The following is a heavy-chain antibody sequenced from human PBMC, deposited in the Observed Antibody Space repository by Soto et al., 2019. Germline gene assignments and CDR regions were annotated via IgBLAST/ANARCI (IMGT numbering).Heavy chain of an antibody. D-gene: IGHD2-15*01. CDR1: GGSISSGDYY. V-gene: IGHV4-30-4*01. Sequence: TSETLSLTCTVSGGSISSGDYYWGWIRQPPGKGLEWIGYIYYSGSTYYNPSLESRVTISVDTSKNQFSLKLSSVTAADTAVYYCARDLGRAYDYFDYWGQGTLVTVLL. CDR3: ARDLGRAYDYFDY. CDR2: IYYSGST. J-gene: IGHJ4*02.